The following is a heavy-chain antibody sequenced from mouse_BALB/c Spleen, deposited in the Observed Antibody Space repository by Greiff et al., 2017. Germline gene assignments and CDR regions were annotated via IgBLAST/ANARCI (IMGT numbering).Heavy chain of an antibody. CDR2: IDPANGNT. J-gene: IGHJ3*01. CDR1: GFNIKDTY. V-gene: IGHV14-3*02. D-gene: IGHD2-10*02. CDR3: AYGNYPAWFAY. Sequence: DVKLQESGAELVKPGASVKLSCTASGFNIKDTYMHWVKQRPEQGLEWIGRIDPANGNTKYDPKFQGKATITADTSSNTAYLQLSSLTSEDTAVYYCAYGNYPAWFAYWGQGTLVTVSA.